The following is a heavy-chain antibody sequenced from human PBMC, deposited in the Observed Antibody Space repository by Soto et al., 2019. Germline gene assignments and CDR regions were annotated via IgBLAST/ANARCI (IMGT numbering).Heavy chain of an antibody. V-gene: IGHV4-59*01. CDR2: IYYSGST. CDR3: ARDIAVGGYFDY. CDR1: GGSISSYY. J-gene: IGHJ4*02. Sequence: QVQLQESGPGLVKPSETLSLTCTVSGGSISSYYWSWIRQPPGKGLEWIGYIYYSGSTNYHPSLKSRVTISVDTSKNQFSLKLSSVTAADTAVYYCARDIAVGGYFDYWGQGTLVTVSS. D-gene: IGHD6-19*01.